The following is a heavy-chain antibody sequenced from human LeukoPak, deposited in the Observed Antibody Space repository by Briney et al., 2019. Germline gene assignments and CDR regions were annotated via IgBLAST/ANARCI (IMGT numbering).Heavy chain of an antibody. J-gene: IGHJ6*02. D-gene: IGHD3-10*01. V-gene: IGHV1-46*01. Sequence: ASVKVSCKASGYTFTSNYIHWVRQAPGQGLEWMGMIYPRDGSTSYAQKFQGRVTVTRDTSTSTVHMELSGLRSEDTAVYYCARDSGSFHYDMDVWGQGTTVIVSS. CDR1: GYTFTSNY. CDR3: ARDSGSFHYDMDV. CDR2: IYPRDGST.